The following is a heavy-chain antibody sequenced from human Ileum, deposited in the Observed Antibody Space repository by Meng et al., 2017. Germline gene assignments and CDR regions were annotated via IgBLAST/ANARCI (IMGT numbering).Heavy chain of an antibody. Sequence: GQLNQWGAGLLKPSETLSLTCAVFGGSFNDYYWSWVRQSPGKGLEWIGQIHHSGRTNYKSSLERRVTISVDTSKSQFSLKLTSVTAADTAMYYCVRGPARETHDFDYWGQGALVTVSS. J-gene: IGHJ4*02. D-gene: IGHD1-26*01. CDR3: VRGPARETHDFDY. V-gene: IGHV4-34*01. CDR2: IHHSGRT. CDR1: GGSFNDYY.